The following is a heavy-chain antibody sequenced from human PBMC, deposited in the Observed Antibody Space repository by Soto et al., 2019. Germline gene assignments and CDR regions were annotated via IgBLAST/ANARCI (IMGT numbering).Heavy chain of an antibody. CDR3: ARRSSPLGYSSSWRGHWFDP. CDR1: GDSVSSNSAA. D-gene: IGHD6-13*01. Sequence: PSQTLSLTCAISGDSVSSNSAAWNWIRQSPSRGLEWLGRTYYRSKWYNDYAVSVKSRITINPDTSKNQFSLQLNSVTPEDTAVYYCARRSSPLGYSSSWRGHWFDPWGQGTLVTVSS. V-gene: IGHV6-1*01. CDR2: TYYRSKWYN. J-gene: IGHJ5*02.